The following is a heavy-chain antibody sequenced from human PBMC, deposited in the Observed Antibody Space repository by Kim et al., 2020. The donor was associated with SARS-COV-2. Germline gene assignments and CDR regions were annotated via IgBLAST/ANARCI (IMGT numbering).Heavy chain of an antibody. D-gene: IGHD1-1*01. CDR2: IDPSDSYT. Sequence: GESLKISCKGSGYSFTSYWISWVRQMPGKGLEWMGRIDPSDSYTNYSPSFQGHVTISADKSISTAYLQWSSLKASDTAMYYCWAIYPRRGQLERLDYWGQGTLVTVSS. CDR3: WAIYPRRGQLERLDY. V-gene: IGHV5-10-1*01. J-gene: IGHJ4*02. CDR1: GYSFTSYW.